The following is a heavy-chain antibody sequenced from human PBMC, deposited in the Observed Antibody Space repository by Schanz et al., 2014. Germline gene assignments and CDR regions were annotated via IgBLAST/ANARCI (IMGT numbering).Heavy chain of an antibody. V-gene: IGHV1-69*04. CDR2: IIPILGIA. CDR3: AREVGLYDRGWFDP. CDR1: GYTFTSYG. D-gene: IGHD3-22*01. J-gene: IGHJ5*02. Sequence: QVQLVQSGDEVKKPGASVKVSCKASGYTFTSYGISWVRQAPGQGLEWMGRIIPILGIANYAQRFQGRVTITADKSSDTAYMELSSLRSEDTAVYYCAREVGLYDRGWFDPWGQGTLVTVSS.